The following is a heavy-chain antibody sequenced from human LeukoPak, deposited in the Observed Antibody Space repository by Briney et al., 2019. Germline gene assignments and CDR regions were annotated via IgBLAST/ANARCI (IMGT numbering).Heavy chain of an antibody. D-gene: IGHD3-22*01. CDR2: IRYDGSDK. V-gene: IGHV3-30*02. Sequence: PGGSLRLSCAPSGFRFSSYGAHGVRQAPGRGLEWVAFIRYDGSDKYYADSVKGRFTISRDNSKNTLYLQMNSLTTEDTAVYYCAKGPLYCDSSAYYSEYWGQGTLVTVSS. CDR1: GFRFSSYG. CDR3: AKGPLYCDSSAYYSEY. J-gene: IGHJ4*02.